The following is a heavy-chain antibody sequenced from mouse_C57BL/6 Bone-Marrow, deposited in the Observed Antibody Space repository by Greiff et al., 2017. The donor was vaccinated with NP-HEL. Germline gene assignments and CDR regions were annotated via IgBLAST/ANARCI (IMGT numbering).Heavy chain of an antibody. J-gene: IGHJ2*01. Sequence: VQLQQSGAELAKPGASVKLSCKASGYTFTSYWMHWVKQRPGQGLEWIGYINPSSGYTKYNQKVKDKATLTADKSSSTAYMQLSSLTYEDSAVYYCARYYDYDERYFDYWGQGTTLTVSS. V-gene: IGHV1-7*01. D-gene: IGHD2-4*01. CDR3: ARYYDYDERYFDY. CDR2: INPSSGYT. CDR1: GYTFTSYW.